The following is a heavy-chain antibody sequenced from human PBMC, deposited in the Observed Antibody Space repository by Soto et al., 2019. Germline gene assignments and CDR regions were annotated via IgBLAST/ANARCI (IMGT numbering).Heavy chain of an antibody. D-gene: IGHD3-3*01. CDR2: IYYSGST. CDR1: GGTIISYY. CDR3: ARGPPHYDFWSGYYYDY. Sequence: SETLSLTCTFSGGTIISYYWSWIRQPPGKGLEWIGYIYYSGSTNYNPSLKSRVTISVDTSKNQFSLKLSSVTAADTAVYYCARGPPHYDFWSGYYYDYWGQGTLVTVSS. V-gene: IGHV4-59*01. J-gene: IGHJ4*02.